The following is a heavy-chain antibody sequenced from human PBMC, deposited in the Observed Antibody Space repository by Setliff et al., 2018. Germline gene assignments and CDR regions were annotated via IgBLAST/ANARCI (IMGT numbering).Heavy chain of an antibody. V-gene: IGHV4-39*01. J-gene: IGHJ5*01. CDR2: IYYSGTT. D-gene: IGHD1-26*01. Sequence: PSETLSLTCTVSGGSVSSSGYYWGWIRQPPGKGLEWIGTIYYSGTTYYSPSLKSRVTISVDTSKNQFSLKLTSVTAADTAIYYCASRRTGPGGWFDYWGQGTLVTVSS. CDR3: ASRRTGPGGWFDY. CDR1: GGSVSSSGYY.